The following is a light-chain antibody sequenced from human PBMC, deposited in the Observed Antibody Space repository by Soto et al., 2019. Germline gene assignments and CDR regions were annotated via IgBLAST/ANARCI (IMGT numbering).Light chain of an antibody. CDR1: QSVRSNH. V-gene: IGKV3-20*01. Sequence: EIVLLQSPDTLPLSPGERVTLSCRASQSVRSNHLAWYQQKSGQAPRPLMFGASIPATGIPDRCSGSGSGTDFTHTISRLEPEDCGVYYYQQYGNSPTTFGQGTRLDIK. CDR2: GAS. CDR3: QQYGNSPTT. J-gene: IGKJ5*01.